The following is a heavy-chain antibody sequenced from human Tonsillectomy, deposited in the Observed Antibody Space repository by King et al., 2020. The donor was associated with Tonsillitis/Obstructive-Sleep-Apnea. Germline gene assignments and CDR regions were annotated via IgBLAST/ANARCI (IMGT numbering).Heavy chain of an antibody. CDR3: AVIESIDWYFDI. J-gene: IGHJ2*01. CDR2: ISSSGSTT. V-gene: IGHV3-48*03. D-gene: IGHD5/OR15-5a*01. CDR1: GFTFSSYE. Sequence: QLVQSGGSLVQPGGSLRLSCAASGFTFSSYEMNWVRQAPGKGLEWISYISSSGSTTHYADSVKGRFTISRDNAKNSLYLQMNSLRAEDTAVYYCAVIESIDWYFDIWGRGTLVTVSS.